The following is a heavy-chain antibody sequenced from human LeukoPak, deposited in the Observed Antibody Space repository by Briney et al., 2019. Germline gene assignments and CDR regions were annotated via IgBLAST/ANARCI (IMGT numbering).Heavy chain of an antibody. CDR2: IYYSGST. J-gene: IGHJ3*02. Sequence: PSETLSLTCTVSGGSISSYYWSWIRQPPGKGLEWIGYIYYSGSTNYNPSLKSRVTISVDTSKNQFSLKLSSVTAADTAVYYCARVKDGFNFLYAFDIWGQGTMVTVSS. V-gene: IGHV4-59*01. D-gene: IGHD5-24*01. CDR3: ARVKDGFNFLYAFDI. CDR1: GGSISSYY.